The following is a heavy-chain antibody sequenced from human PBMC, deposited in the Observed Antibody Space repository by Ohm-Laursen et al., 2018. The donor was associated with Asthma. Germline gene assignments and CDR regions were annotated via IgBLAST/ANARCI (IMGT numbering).Heavy chain of an antibody. CDR2: IIPIFGTA. Sequence: GASVKVSCNASGGTFSSYAISWVRQAPGQGLEWMGEIIPIFGTANYAQKFQGRVTITADESTSTAYMELSSLRSEDTAVYYCARRTGPSNWNYPNPYFDYWGQGTLVTVSS. V-gene: IGHV1-69*13. D-gene: IGHD1-7*01. J-gene: IGHJ4*02. CDR3: ARRTGPSNWNYPNPYFDY. CDR1: GGTFSSYA.